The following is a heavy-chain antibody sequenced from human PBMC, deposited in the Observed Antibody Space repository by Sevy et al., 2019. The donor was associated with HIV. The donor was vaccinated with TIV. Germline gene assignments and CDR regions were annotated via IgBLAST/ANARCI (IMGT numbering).Heavy chain of an antibody. CDR3: AAEDTTPLGGPWRVFDI. V-gene: IGHV1-58*01. J-gene: IGHJ3*02. CDR1: GFTFSSAA. CDR2: VVVGSGVT. D-gene: IGHD3-16*01. Sequence: AAVKVSCKVSGFTFSSAAVQWVGQARGQGLEWIGWVVVGSGVTDYAQKFQERVTITRDMSTKTVSMDLSSLRFEDTALYYCAAEDTTPLGGPWRVFDIWGQGTSVTVSS.